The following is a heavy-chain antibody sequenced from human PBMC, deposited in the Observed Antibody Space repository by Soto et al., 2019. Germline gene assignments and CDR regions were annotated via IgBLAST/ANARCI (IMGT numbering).Heavy chain of an antibody. Sequence: SDTLSLTCTVSGGSISSSSYYWGWIRQPPEKRLEGIGSIYYSGSTYYNPSLKSRVTISVDTSKNQFSLKLSSVTAADTAVYYCARPGYYDSSGYYLYYFDYWGQGTLVTVS. V-gene: IGHV4-39*01. CDR3: ARPGYYDSSGYYLYYFDY. J-gene: IGHJ4*02. CDR1: GGSISSSSYY. CDR2: IYYSGST. D-gene: IGHD3-22*01.